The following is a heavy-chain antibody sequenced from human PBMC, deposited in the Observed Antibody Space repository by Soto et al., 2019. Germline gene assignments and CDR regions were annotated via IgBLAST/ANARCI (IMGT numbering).Heavy chain of an antibody. V-gene: IGHV1-18*01. CDR3: ARGYLHFWSGYKFDY. CDR1: GYTFTSYG. D-gene: IGHD3-3*02. J-gene: IGHJ4*02. CDR2: ISAYNGNT. Sequence: ASVKVSCKASGYTFTSYGISWVRQAPGQGLEWMGWISAYNGNTNYAQKLQGRVTMTTDTSTSTTYMELRSLRSDDTAVYYCARGYLHFWSGYKFDYGGQGTLVTVSS.